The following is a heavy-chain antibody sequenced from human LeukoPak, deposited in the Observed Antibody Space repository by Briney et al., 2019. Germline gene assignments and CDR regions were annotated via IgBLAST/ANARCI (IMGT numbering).Heavy chain of an antibody. J-gene: IGHJ4*02. CDR2: ISSNGGST. CDR1: GFTFSSYA. D-gene: IGHD5-18*01. CDR3: VKGGGYSYGTPDY. V-gene: IGHV3-64D*06. Sequence: QPGGSLRLSCSACGFTFSSYAMHWVRQAPGKGLEYGSAISSNGGSTYYADSVKGRFTISRDNSKNTLYLQMSSLRAEDTAVYYCVKGGGYSYGTPDYWGQGTLVTVSS.